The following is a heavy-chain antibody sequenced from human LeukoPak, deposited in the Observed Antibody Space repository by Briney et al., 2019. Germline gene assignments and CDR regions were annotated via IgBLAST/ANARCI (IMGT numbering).Heavy chain of an antibody. V-gene: IGHV3-23*01. CDR1: GFTFSSYA. CDR3: AKRKRRIVVVTAVDFFDY. CDR2: ISGSSTST. Sequence: GGSLRLSCAASGFTFSSYAMSWVRQAPGKGLEWVSLISGSSTSTYYADSVKGRFTISRDNSKNTVYLQMNSLRADDTAIYYCAKRKRRIVVVTAVDFFDYWGQGILVTVSS. D-gene: IGHD2-21*02. J-gene: IGHJ4*02.